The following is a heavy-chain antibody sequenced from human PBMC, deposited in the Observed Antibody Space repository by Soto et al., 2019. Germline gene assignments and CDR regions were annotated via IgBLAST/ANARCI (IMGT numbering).Heavy chain of an antibody. CDR1: GGSISSGGYS. V-gene: IGHV4-30-2*01. CDR3: ARVPNS. J-gene: IGHJ4*02. Sequence: QLQLQESGSGLVKPSQTLSLTCAVSGGSISSGGYSWSWIRQPPGKGLEWIGYIYHSGSTYYNPSLKSRVPIPEDRSKNHFSLKLASGPAADPAVFSCARVPNSWGQETLFTVPS. CDR2: IYHSGST. D-gene: IGHD2-2*01.